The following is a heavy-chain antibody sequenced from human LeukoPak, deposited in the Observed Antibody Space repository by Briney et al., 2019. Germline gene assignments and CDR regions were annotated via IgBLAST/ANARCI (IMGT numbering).Heavy chain of an antibody. CDR3: ARGVYFDY. CDR2: IYYSGST. V-gene: IGHV4-39*07. Sequence: SETLSLTCTVSGGSISSSSYYWGWIRQPPGKGLEWIGSIYYSGSTYYNPSLKSRVTISVDTSKNQFSLKPGSVTAADTAVYYCARGVYFDYWGQGTLVTVSS. J-gene: IGHJ4*02. CDR1: GGSISSSSYY.